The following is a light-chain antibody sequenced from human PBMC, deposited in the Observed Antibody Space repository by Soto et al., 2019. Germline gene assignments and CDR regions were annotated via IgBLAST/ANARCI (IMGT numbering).Light chain of an antibody. CDR3: IQGLHIPQA. J-gene: IGKJ1*01. Sequence: DVVMTQSPLSLPVTPGEPASISCRSSQSLLHSDGYNYLDWYLQKPGQAPQLLIYLASIRASGVPDRFSGSGSGTDFTLKISRVEAEDVGVYYCIQGLHIPQAFGQGTKVEIK. CDR1: QSLLHSDGYNY. V-gene: IGKV2-28*01. CDR2: LAS.